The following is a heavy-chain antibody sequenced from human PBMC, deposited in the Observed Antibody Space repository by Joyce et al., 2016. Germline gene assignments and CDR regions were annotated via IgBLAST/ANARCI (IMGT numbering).Heavy chain of an antibody. CDR3: ARNSAPRASTYYGLDV. Sequence: EVQLVESGGGLVRPGGSLILSCAASGFTFSSYSMNWVRQAPGKGLEWVSFIRSNRNYIYCADSVKGRFTNSRDNAKSSLFLQRDSLRAEDTAVYYCARNSAPRASTYYGLDVWGQGTTVTVSS. D-gene: IGHD5/OR15-5a*01. J-gene: IGHJ6*02. CDR1: GFTFSSYS. V-gene: IGHV3-21*01. CDR2: IRSNRNYI.